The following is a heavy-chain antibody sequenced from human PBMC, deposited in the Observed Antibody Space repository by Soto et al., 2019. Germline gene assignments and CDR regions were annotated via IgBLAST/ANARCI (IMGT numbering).Heavy chain of an antibody. Sequence: SETLSLTCTVSGVSISNTSYYWGWIRRPPGKGLEWIGTIYYSGITYYNPSLKSRVTISVDTSKNQFSLKLTSVTAADTAVYYCARHGSNWGQGTLVTVSS. CDR1: GVSISNTSYY. J-gene: IGHJ4*02. CDR2: IYYSGIT. CDR3: ARHGSN. V-gene: IGHV4-39*01.